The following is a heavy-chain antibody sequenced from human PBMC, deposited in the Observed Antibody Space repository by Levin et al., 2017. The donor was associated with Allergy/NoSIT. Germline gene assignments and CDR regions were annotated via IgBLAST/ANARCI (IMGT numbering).Heavy chain of an antibody. CDR1: GFTFSDHW. D-gene: IGHD6-6*01. CDR2: INSNGNTP. V-gene: IGHV3-74*01. J-gene: IGHJ4*02. Sequence: GESLKISCAASGFTFSDHWMHWVRQAPGKGLVWVSRINSNGNTPSYADSVKVRFTISRDNAKNMVYLQMDSLRADDTAMYYCVTGGQLGYWGQGTLVTVSS. CDR3: VTGGQLGY.